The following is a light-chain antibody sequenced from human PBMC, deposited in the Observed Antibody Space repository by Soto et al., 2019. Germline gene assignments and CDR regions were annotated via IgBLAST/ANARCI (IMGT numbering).Light chain of an antibody. CDR1: QSVSSN. Sequence: EIVMTQSPATLSVSPGERATLSCRASQSVSSNLAWYQQKPGQAPRLLIYGASTRATGIPARFSCSGSGTEFTLTISSLQSEDFAVYYWQQYNNWPPYTFGQGTKLEIK. J-gene: IGKJ2*01. V-gene: IGKV3-15*01. CDR2: GAS. CDR3: QQYNNWPPYT.